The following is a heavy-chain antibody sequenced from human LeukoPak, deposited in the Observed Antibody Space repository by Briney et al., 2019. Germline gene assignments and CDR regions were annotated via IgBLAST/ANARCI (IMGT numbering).Heavy chain of an antibody. D-gene: IGHD3-9*01. CDR1: GGSISSSNW. CDR3: ARVYYDILTGYYSFDY. CDR2: IYHSGST. V-gene: IGHV4-4*02. J-gene: IGHJ4*02. Sequence: SGTLSLTCAVSGGSISSSNWWSWVRQPPGKGLEWIGEIYHSGSTNYNPSLKSRVTISVDKSKNQFSLKLSSVTAADTAVYYCARVYYDILTGYYSFDYWGQGTLVTVSS.